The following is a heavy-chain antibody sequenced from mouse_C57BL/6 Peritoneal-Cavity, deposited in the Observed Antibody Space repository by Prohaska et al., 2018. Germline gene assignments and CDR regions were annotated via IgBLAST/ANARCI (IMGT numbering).Heavy chain of an antibody. CDR3: ARGLLKAMDC. D-gene: IGHD1-3*01. V-gene: IGHV2-6*03. CDR1: GFSLTSYG. CDR2: IWSDGST. J-gene: IGHJ4*01. Sequence: LSITCTVSGFSLTSYGVHWVRQPPGKGLEWLVVIWSDGSTTYNSALKSRLSISKDNSKSQVFLKMNSLQTDDTAMYYCARGLLKAMDCWGQGTSVTVSS.